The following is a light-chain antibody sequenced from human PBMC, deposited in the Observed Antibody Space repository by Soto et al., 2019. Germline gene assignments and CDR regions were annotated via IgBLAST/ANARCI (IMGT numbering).Light chain of an antibody. Sequence: EIVLTQSPATLSLSPGERATLSCRASQSVSSYLAWYQQKPGQAPRLLIYDASNRATGIPAGFSGSGSGTAFTLTISSLEPDDFAVYYCQQRSNWPPSTFGPGTKVDIK. CDR2: DAS. J-gene: IGKJ3*01. CDR1: QSVSSY. CDR3: QQRSNWPPST. V-gene: IGKV3-11*01.